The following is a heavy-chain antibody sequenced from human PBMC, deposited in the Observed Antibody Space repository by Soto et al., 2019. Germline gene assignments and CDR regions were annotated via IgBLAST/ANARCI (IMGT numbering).Heavy chain of an antibody. Sequence: ETLSLTCTVSGGSISSYYWSWIRQPPGKGLEWIGYIYYSGSTNYNPSLKSRVTISVDTSKNQFSLKLSSVTAADTAVYYCARAEIYYYYMDVWGKGTTVTVSS. J-gene: IGHJ6*03. CDR1: GGSISSYY. CDR3: ARAEIYYYYMDV. CDR2: IYYSGST. V-gene: IGHV4-59*01.